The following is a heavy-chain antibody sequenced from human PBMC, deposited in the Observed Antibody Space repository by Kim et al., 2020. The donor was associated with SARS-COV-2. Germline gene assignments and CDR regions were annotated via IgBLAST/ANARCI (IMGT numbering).Heavy chain of an antibody. J-gene: IGHJ6*02. CDR1: GFTVSSNY. CDR2: IYSGGST. D-gene: IGHD2-15*01. Sequence: GGSLRLSCAASGFTVSSNYMSWVRQAPGKGLEWVSVIYSGGSTYYADSVKGRFTISRHNSKNTLYLQMNSLRAEDTAVYYCARDRQYCSGGSCYSYYGMDVWGQGTTVTVSS. CDR3: ARDRQYCSGGSCYSYYGMDV. V-gene: IGHV3-53*04.